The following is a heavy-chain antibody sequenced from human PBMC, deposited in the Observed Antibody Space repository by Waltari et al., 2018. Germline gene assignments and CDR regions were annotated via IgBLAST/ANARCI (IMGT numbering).Heavy chain of an antibody. CDR3: ASDRKKSGYRLDR. Sequence: YWAWSRQSPGKGVTWIGVIYYSGCTDYVPTLERRVTMPGYTSKGQCSRKLSSLTAADTAVYYCASDRKKSGYRLDRWGQGTRVTVSS. CDR1: Y. CDR2: IYYSGCT. D-gene: IGHD5-12*01. V-gene: IGHV4-39*01. J-gene: IGHJ5*02.